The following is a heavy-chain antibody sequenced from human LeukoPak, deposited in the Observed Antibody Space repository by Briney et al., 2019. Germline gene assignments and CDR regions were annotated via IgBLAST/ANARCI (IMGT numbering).Heavy chain of an antibody. D-gene: IGHD6-19*01. CDR3: ARVKYSSGWCDY. V-gene: IGHV4-4*07. CDR1: GGSLSSFY. CDR2: LYTSGST. Sequence: PSKTLSLTCTVSGGSLSSFYWSWIRQPAGKGLEWIGRLYTSGSTNYNPSLKSRVAMSVDTSKNQFCLKLSSVTAADTAVYYCARVKYSSGWCDYWGQGTLVTVSS. J-gene: IGHJ4*02.